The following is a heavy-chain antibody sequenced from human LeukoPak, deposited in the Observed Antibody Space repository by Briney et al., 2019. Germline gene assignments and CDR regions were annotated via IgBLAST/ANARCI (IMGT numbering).Heavy chain of an antibody. D-gene: IGHD4-23*01. CDR1: AYIFTGYY. CDR2: INPNSGDT. V-gene: IGHV1-2*02. Sequence: ASVTVSCKASAYIFTGYYMHWVRQAPGQGLEGMGWINPNSGDTNYAQKFQGRLTMTRDTSISTAYMELSRLRSDDTAAYYCARDNSVEDTAWWFDPWGQGTLVTVSS. CDR3: ARDNSVEDTAWWFDP. J-gene: IGHJ5*02.